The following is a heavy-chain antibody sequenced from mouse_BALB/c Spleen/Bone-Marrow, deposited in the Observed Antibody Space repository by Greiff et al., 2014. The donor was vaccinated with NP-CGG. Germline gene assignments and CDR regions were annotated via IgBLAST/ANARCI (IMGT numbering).Heavy chain of an antibody. V-gene: IGHV14-4*02. CDR3: NREMVTTNAY. CDR2: IDPENGDI. Sequence: EVQLQQSGAELVRSGASVRLSCTASGFNINDYYMHWVQQRPELGLEWIGWIDPENGDIAIAPELQGKATMTEDPSSNPAYLQLNSLTAEDTAVYYCNREMVTTNAYWGQGTLVTVSA. CDR1: GFNINDYY. D-gene: IGHD2-2*01. J-gene: IGHJ3*01.